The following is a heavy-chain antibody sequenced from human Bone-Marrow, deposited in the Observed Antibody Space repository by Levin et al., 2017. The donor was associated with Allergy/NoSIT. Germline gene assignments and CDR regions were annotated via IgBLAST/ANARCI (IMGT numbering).Heavy chain of an antibody. J-gene: IGHJ4*02. CDR3: AKDIRGGGAIDY. CDR1: GFTFDISS. D-gene: IGHD2-15*01. Sequence: SGGSLRLSCAASGFTFDISSMHWVRQTPGRGLEWVSAISRDGGRTYYTDSVEGRFTITRDNSKNSLYLQMNSLRTEDTALYYCAKDIRGGGAIDYWGQGTLVTVSS. V-gene: IGHV3-43*01. CDR2: ISRDGGRT.